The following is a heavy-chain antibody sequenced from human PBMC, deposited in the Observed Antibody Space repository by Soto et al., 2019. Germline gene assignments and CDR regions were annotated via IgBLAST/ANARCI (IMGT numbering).Heavy chain of an antibody. J-gene: IGHJ3*02. CDR3: AKDRLRYDAFDI. Sequence: PGGSLRLSCAASGFTFSTYAMIWVRQAPGKGLEWVSAISGSGGSTYYADSVKGRFTISRDNSKNTLYLQMNSLRAEDTAVYYCAKDRLRYDAFDIWGQGTMVTV. D-gene: IGHD4-17*01. V-gene: IGHV3-23*01. CDR1: GFTFSTYA. CDR2: ISGSGGST.